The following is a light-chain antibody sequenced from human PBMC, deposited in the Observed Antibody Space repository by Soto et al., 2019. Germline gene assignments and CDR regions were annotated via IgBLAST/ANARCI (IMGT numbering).Light chain of an antibody. V-gene: IGLV2-14*03. Sequence: QSVLTQPTSVCGSPGQSITISCTGNHNDIGTYDYVSWYQQHPGRAPRLLIYGVTTRPSGISDRFSASKSGLTASLTISGLQPEDEADYYCRSFTSDRIYVFGPGTKVTVL. CDR3: RSFTSDRIYV. CDR2: GVT. CDR1: HNDIGTYDY. J-gene: IGLJ1*01.